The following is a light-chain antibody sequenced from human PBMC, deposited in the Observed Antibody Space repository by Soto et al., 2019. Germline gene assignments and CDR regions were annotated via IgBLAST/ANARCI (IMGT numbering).Light chain of an antibody. CDR2: GDN. Sequence: NFMLTQPHSVSESPGKTVTISCTRSSGSIASNYVQWYQQRPGSSPTTVIYGDNQRPSGDPDRFSGSIDSSSNSASLTISGLKTEDEADYYCQSYATSSVVFGGGTKLTVL. J-gene: IGLJ2*01. CDR1: SGSIASNY. V-gene: IGLV6-57*01. CDR3: QSYATSSVV.